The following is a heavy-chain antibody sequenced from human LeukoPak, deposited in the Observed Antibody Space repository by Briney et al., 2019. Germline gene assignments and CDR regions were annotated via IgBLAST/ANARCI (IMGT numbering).Heavy chain of an antibody. J-gene: IGHJ6*03. CDR1: GYTFTSYG. CDR2: ISAYNGNT. D-gene: IGHD3-10*01. V-gene: IGHV1-18*01. Sequence: ASVKVSCKASGYTFTSYGISWVRQAPGQGLEWMGWISAYNGNTNYAQKLQGRVTMTTDTSTSTAYMELRSLRSDDTAVYYCARDYYGSGSYYYYYYMDVWGKGTTVTVSS. CDR3: ARDYYGSGSYYYYYYMDV.